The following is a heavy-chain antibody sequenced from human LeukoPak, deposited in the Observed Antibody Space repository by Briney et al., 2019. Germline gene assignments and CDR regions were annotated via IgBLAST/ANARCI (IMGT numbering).Heavy chain of an antibody. J-gene: IGHJ6*02. CDR2: MNPNSGNT. Sequence: ASVKVSCKASGYTFTSYDINWVRQATGQGLEWMGWMNPNSGNTGYAQKFQGRVTMTRNTSISTAYMELSSLRSEDTAVYYCAREITSCSGGSCLISYYYGMDVWGQGTTVTVSS. V-gene: IGHV1-8*01. CDR1: GYTFTSYD. CDR3: AREITSCSGGSCLISYYYGMDV. D-gene: IGHD2-15*01.